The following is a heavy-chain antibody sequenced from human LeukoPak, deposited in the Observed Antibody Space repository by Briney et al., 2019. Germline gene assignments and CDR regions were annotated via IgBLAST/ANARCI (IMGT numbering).Heavy chain of an antibody. J-gene: IGHJ4*02. CDR2: IYYSGST. CDR1: GDSISSDTYY. V-gene: IGHV4-39*01. Sequence: SETLSLTCTVSGDSISSDTYYWGWLRQPPGKGLEWIGSIYYSGSTYYNPSLKSRVTISVDTSKNQFSLKLSSVTAADTAVYYCARHYGAAAGIPPFDYWGQGTLVTVSS. D-gene: IGHD6-13*01. CDR3: ARHYGAAAGIPPFDY.